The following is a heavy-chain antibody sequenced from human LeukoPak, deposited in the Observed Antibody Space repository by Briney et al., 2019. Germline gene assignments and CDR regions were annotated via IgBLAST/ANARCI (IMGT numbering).Heavy chain of an antibody. CDR2: IYYSGST. J-gene: IGHJ4*02. V-gene: IGHV4-59*08. D-gene: IGHD6-13*01. CDR3: ARQEIAASTYDY. CDR1: GGSISSYY. Sequence: ASETLSLTCTVSGGSISSYYWSWIRQPPGKGLEWIGYIYYSGSTNYNPSLKSRVTISVDTSKNQLSLKLSSVTAADTAVYYCARQEIAASTYDYWGQGTLVTVSS.